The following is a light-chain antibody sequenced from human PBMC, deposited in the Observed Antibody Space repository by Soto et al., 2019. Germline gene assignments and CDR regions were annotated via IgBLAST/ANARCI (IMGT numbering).Light chain of an antibody. CDR1: QSVSSSY. Sequence: EIVLTQSPGTLSLSPGERATLSCRASQSVSSSYLAWYHQKPGQAPRLLIYGASSRATGIPDRFSGSGSGTDFTLTISRLEPEDFAVYYYQQYGSSPSTFGQGTKLEIK. CDR3: QQYGSSPST. J-gene: IGKJ2*01. CDR2: GAS. V-gene: IGKV3-20*01.